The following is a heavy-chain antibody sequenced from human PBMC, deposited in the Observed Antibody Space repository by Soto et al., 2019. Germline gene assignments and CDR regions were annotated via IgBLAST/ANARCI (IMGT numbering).Heavy chain of an antibody. D-gene: IGHD3-22*01. V-gene: IGHV1-3*01. CDR3: ARDMYDSGGTTNWFDP. Sequence: ASVKVSCKASGYTFTSYAMHWVRQAPGQRLEWMGWINAGNGNTKYSQKLQGRVTITRDTSASTAYLEPSSLRSEDTAVYYCARDMYDSGGTTNWFDPWGQGTLVTVSS. J-gene: IGHJ5*02. CDR2: INAGNGNT. CDR1: GYTFTSYA.